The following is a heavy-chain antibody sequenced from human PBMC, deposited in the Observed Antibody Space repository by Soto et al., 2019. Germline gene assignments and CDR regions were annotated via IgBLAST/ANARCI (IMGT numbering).Heavy chain of an antibody. CDR2: ISSNGGST. V-gene: IGHV3-64D*06. D-gene: IGHD5-18*01. CDR3: VKDRYSYGYPLDY. J-gene: IGHJ4*02. Sequence: PVGSLRLSCSASGFTFSSYAMHWVRQAPGKGLEYVSAISSNGGSTYYADSVKGRFTISRDNSKNTLYLQMSSLRAEDTAVYYCVKDRYSYGYPLDYWGQGTLVTVSS. CDR1: GFTFSSYA.